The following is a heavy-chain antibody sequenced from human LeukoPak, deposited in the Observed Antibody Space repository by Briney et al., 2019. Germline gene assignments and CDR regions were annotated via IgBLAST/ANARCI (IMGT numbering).Heavy chain of an antibody. CDR3: AKGDTYYYENGWFDP. J-gene: IGHJ5*02. Sequence: LSLTCTVSGGSISSYYWSWIRQPPGKGLEWVSGISWNSGSIGYADSVKGRFTISRDNAKNSLYLQMNSLRAEDTALYYCAKGDTYYYENGWFDPWGQGTLVTVSS. V-gene: IGHV3-9*01. CDR2: ISWNSGSI. CDR1: GGSISSYY. D-gene: IGHD3-22*01.